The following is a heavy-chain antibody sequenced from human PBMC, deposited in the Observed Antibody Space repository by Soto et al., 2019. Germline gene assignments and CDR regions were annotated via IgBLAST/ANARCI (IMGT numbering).Heavy chain of an antibody. Sequence: GGSLRLSCAASGFTFSSYAMSWVRQAPGKGLEWVSAISGSGGSTYYADSVKGRFTISRDNSKNTLYLQMNSLRAEDTAVYYCAKDVLYGDLNYYGMDVWGQGTTVTVSS. J-gene: IGHJ6*02. V-gene: IGHV3-23*01. D-gene: IGHD4-17*01. CDR3: AKDVLYGDLNYYGMDV. CDR1: GFTFSSYA. CDR2: ISGSGGST.